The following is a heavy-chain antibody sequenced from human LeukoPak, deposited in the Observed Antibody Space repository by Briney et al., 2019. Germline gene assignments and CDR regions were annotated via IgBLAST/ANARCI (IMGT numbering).Heavy chain of an antibody. D-gene: IGHD3-22*01. Sequence: GASVKVSCKASGYXFTGYFLHWVRQAPGQGLEWMGWINPNSGGTNYAQKFQGRVTMTRDTSISTAYMELSRLRSDDTAVYYCARARGYYDSSGYYCPLGYWGQGTLVTVSS. CDR1: GYXFTGYF. V-gene: IGHV1-2*02. CDR2: INPNSGGT. CDR3: ARARGYYDSSGYYCPLGY. J-gene: IGHJ4*02.